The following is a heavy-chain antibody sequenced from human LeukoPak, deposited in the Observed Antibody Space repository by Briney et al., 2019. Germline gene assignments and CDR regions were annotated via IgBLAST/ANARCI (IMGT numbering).Heavy chain of an antibody. CDR1: GYTLTELS. Sequence: ASVKVSCKVSGYTLTELSMHWVRQAPGKGLEWMGWINAGNGNTKYSQKFQGRVTITRDTSASTAYMELSSLRSEDTAVYYCARDRPFYDSSGYYYELSSYYFDYWGQGTLVTVSS. D-gene: IGHD3-22*01. J-gene: IGHJ4*02. CDR2: INAGNGNT. CDR3: ARDRPFYDSSGYYYELSSYYFDY. V-gene: IGHV1-3*01.